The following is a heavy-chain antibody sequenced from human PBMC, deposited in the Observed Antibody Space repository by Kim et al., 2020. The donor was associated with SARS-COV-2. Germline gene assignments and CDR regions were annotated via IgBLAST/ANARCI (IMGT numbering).Heavy chain of an antibody. Sequence: SETLSLTCTVSGGSISSSSYYWGWIRQPPGKGLEWIGSIYYSGSTYYNPSLKSRVTISVDTSKNQFSLKLSSVTAADTAVYYCARSLILLLWFGELPGGAGWFDPWGQGTLVTVSS. CDR1: GGSISSSSYY. D-gene: IGHD3-10*01. CDR3: ARSLILLLWFGELPGGAGWFDP. J-gene: IGHJ5*02. V-gene: IGHV4-39*01. CDR2: IYYSGST.